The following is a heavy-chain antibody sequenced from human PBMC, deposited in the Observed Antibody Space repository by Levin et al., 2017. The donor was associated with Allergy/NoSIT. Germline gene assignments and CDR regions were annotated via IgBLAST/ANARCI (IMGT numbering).Heavy chain of an antibody. V-gene: IGHV4-59*01. CDR2: IYYTGIT. CDR3: ARQWLGRADGADYFDF. D-gene: IGHD3-22*01. CDR1: GGSFSDY. Sequence: SETLSLTCTVSGGSFSDYWSWIRQPPGKGLEWIGYIYYTGITNYNPSLTSRVTISVDTSKNQFSLRLTSVTAADTAVYYCARQWLGRADGADYFDFWGQGTLVTVSS. J-gene: IGHJ4*02.